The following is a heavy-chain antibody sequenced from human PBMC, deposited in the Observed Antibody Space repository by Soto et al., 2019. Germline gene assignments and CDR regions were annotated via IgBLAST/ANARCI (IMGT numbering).Heavy chain of an antibody. J-gene: IGHJ4*02. V-gene: IGHV4-59*11. CDR2: IYNAGST. CDR1: GASISSHY. CDR3: ARRHRYCSGNGCYLFDF. D-gene: IGHD2-15*01. Sequence: SETLSLTCTVSGASISSHYWSWIRQPPGKGQEWIGYIYNAGSTSYNPSLESRVTISVDTSKNQFPLKLTSVTAADTAVYYCARRHRYCSGNGCYLFDFWGQGTLVTVSS.